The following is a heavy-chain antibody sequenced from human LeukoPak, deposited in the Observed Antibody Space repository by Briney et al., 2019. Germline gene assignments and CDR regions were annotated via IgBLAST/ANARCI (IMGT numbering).Heavy chain of an antibody. CDR2: ISGDGGST. Sequence: GESLRLSCAASGLTFDDYAMHWVRQAPGKGLEWVSLISGDGGSTYYADSVKGRFTISRDNSKNSLYLQMNSLRTEDTALYYCAKDIVRGTMLRGAFDIWGQGTMVTVSS. CDR3: AKDIVRGTMLRGAFDI. CDR1: GLTFDDYA. V-gene: IGHV3-43*02. J-gene: IGHJ3*02. D-gene: IGHD1-26*01.